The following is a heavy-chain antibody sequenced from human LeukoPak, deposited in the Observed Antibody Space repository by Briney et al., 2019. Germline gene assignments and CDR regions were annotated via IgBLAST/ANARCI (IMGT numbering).Heavy chain of an antibody. J-gene: IGHJ6*02. D-gene: IGHD3-10*02. V-gene: IGHV3-23*01. CDR1: GFTFSAYA. CDR2: IGSDDKA. CDR3: ARDLHNYVAMDV. Sequence: GGSLRLSCEASGFTFSAYAMTWVRQAPGKGLEWVSSIGSDDKAHYSESVKGRFAISRDNSKNTLFLQLHNLRLEDTALYYCARDLHNYVAMDVWGQGTTVTVSS.